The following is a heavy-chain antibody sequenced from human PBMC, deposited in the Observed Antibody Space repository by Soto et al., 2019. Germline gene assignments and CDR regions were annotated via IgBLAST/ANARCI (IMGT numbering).Heavy chain of an antibody. D-gene: IGHD3-10*02. CDR3: AKLVRDDVRRSDLDH. V-gene: IGHV4-39*01. CDR1: GASITASYSN. Sequence: SETLSLTSTVSGASITASYSNWAWIREPPGKGLEWIGTFYYSGTTSQNPPLRSRITISGDTSRNQFSLNLRSGTAADSGVYYCAKLVRDDVRRSDLDHWGQGTLVTVSS. CDR2: FYYSGTT. J-gene: IGHJ4*02.